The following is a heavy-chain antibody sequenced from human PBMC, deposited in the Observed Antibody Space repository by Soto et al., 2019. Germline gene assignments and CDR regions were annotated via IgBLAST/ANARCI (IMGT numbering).Heavy chain of an antibody. D-gene: IGHD3-9*01. CDR2: IIPIFGTA. J-gene: IGHJ3*01. Sequence: SVKVSCKASGGTFSSYAISWVRQAPGQGLEWMGGIIPIFGTANYAQKFQGRVTITADESTSTAYMELSSLRSEDTAVYYCARLLRYFDWLSDDVWGQGTMVTVSS. CDR3: ARLLRYFDWLSDDV. V-gene: IGHV1-69*13. CDR1: GGTFSSYA.